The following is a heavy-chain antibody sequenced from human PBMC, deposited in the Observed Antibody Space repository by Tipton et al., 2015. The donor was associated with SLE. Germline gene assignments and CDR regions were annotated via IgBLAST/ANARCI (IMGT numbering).Heavy chain of an antibody. Sequence: QLVQSGAEVKKPGSSVKVSCKASGGTFSSYAISWVRQAPGQGLEWMGRIIPILGIANYAQKFQGRVTITADKSTSTAYVELSSLRSEDTAVYYCASGGGDTVTSGIEYWGQRALVSASS. D-gene: IGHD4-17*01. CDR2: IIPILGIA. J-gene: IGHJ4*02. CDR3: ASGGGDTVTSGIEY. V-gene: IGHV1-69*09. CDR1: GGTFSSYA.